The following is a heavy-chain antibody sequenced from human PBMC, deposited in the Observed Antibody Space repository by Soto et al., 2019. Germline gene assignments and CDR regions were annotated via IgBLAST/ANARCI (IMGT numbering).Heavy chain of an antibody. CDR2: IYKTGTT. Sequence: QVQLQESGPGLVKPSGTLSLTCGVSRGSVSSNNWWTWVRQPPGKGREWIGEIYKTGTTNYNPSPPSRVTISLDKSNNHFSLKLNSVTAADTAVYYCARRIALSGTAGAPGDWGQGTLVIVSS. V-gene: IGHV4-4*02. CDR1: RGSVSSNNW. J-gene: IGHJ4*02. CDR3: ARRIALSGTAGAPGD. D-gene: IGHD6-19*01.